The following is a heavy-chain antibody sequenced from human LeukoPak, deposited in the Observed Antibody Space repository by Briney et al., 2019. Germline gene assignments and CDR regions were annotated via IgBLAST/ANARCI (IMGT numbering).Heavy chain of an antibody. J-gene: IGHJ4*02. V-gene: IGHV3-11*01. CDR3: ARGLPATLLDF. Sequence: GGSLRLSCAASGFTFSDYYMSWIRQAPGKGLEWVSYISNSDTTIYYADSVKGRFTISRDNAKNSLFLQLNSLRVEDTAVYYCARGLPATLLDFWGQGTLVTVSS. CDR1: GFTFSDYY. CDR2: ISNSDTTI. D-gene: IGHD2-2*01.